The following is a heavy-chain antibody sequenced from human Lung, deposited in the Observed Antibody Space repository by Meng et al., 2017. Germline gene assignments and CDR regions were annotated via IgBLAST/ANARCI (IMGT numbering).Heavy chain of an antibody. D-gene: IGHD1-26*01. J-gene: IGHJ4*02. CDR2: IFHSGST. Sequence: VHLQASGPGLGKPSVTLSLTCAGSGGSITSSTWWSWVRQTPGKGLEWFGEIFHSGSTNYNPPLESRVTISVDKSKNQFSLKVYSVTAADTATYYCARFDISSSGRGDYWGQGILVTVSS. CDR1: GGSITSSTW. CDR3: ARFDISSSGRGDY. V-gene: IGHV4-4*02.